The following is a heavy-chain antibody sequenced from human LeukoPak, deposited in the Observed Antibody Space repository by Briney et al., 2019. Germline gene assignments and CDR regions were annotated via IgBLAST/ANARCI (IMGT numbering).Heavy chain of an antibody. D-gene: IGHD5-18*01. CDR3: ARDRGYSYAHPLDY. CDR1: GFTFSSYA. CDR2: ISGSGGST. V-gene: IGHV3-23*01. J-gene: IGHJ4*02. Sequence: GGSLRLSCAASGFTFSSYAMSWVRQAPGKGLEWVSAISGSGGSTYYADSVKSRFTISRDNSKNTLYLQMNNLRAEDTAVYYCARDRGYSYAHPLDYWGQGTLVTVSS.